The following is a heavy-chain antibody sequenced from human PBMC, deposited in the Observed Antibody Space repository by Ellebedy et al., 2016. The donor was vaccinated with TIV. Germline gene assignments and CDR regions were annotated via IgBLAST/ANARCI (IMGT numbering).Heavy chain of an antibody. CDR1: GDSVTIYY. CDR2: VHSSGAT. Sequence: SETLSLXXTVSGDSVTIYYWHWIRQAPGKGPACFGYVHSSGATSYNPALRSRLSMSMDTSKNQFSLMLTSLTTADTAVYYCAREYSSFEHWGQGTLVTVSS. D-gene: IGHD2-21*01. J-gene: IGHJ4*02. V-gene: IGHV4-59*02. CDR3: AREYSSFEH.